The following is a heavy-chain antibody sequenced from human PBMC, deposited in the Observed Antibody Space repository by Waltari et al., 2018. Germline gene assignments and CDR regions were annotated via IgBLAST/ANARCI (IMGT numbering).Heavy chain of an antibody. V-gene: IGHV4-39*01. CDR2: IYYSGST. CDR1: GGSLSSSRYY. Sequence: QLQLQESGPGLVKPSETLSLTCTVSGGSLSSSRYYWGWIRQPPGKGLEWIGSIYYSGSTYYNPSLKSRVTISVDTSKNQFSLKLSSVTAADTAVYYCASLAVAGPHYFDYWGQGTLVTVSS. J-gene: IGHJ4*02. CDR3: ASLAVAGPHYFDY. D-gene: IGHD6-19*01.